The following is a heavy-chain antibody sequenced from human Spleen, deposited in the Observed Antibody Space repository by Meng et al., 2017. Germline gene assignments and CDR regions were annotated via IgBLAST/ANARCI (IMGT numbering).Heavy chain of an antibody. CDR1: GNSTTSSNG. Sequence: AQLWGVAPGWGGRSETLSPSWTVSGNSTTSSNGWSWARQPPGKGLEWIGEIYHSGSTNYNPSLKSRVTISVDKAKNQFSLKLSSVTAADTAVYYWARRGNCGGDCYSRHFDYWGQGTLVTVSS. CDR3: ARRGNCGGDCYSRHFDY. V-gene: IGHV4-4*02. J-gene: IGHJ4*02. CDR2: IYHSGST. D-gene: IGHD2-21*02.